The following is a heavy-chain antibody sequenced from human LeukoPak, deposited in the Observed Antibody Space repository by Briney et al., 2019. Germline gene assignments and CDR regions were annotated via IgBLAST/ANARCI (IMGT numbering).Heavy chain of an antibody. Sequence: TLSLTCTVSGGSISSGGYYWSWIRQHPGKGLEWIGYIYYSGSTYYNPSLKSRVTISVDTSKNQFSLKLSSVTAADTAVYYCARDLDRLSGAFDIWGQGTMVTVSS. V-gene: IGHV4-31*03. J-gene: IGHJ3*02. CDR2: IYYSGST. CDR3: ARDLDRLSGAFDI. D-gene: IGHD3/OR15-3a*01. CDR1: GGSISSGGYY.